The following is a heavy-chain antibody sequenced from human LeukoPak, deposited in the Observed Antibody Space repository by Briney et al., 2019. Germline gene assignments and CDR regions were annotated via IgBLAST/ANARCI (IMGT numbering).Heavy chain of an antibody. J-gene: IGHJ3*02. CDR2: IYSGGST. Sequence: GGSLRLSCAVSGCTVSSDYMSWVRQAPGKGLEWVSVIYSGGSTYYADSVKGRFTISRHNSKNTLYLQMNSLRAEDTAVYYCARGYYYESSSYHTDAFDIWGQGTMVTVSS. V-gene: IGHV3-53*04. CDR3: ARGYYYESSSYHTDAFDI. CDR1: GCTVSSDY. D-gene: IGHD3-22*01.